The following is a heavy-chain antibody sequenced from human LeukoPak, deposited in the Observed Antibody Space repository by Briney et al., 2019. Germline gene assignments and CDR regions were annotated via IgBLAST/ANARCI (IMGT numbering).Heavy chain of an antibody. V-gene: IGHV1-46*03. CDR3: AGEASAAAKMDV. Sequence: GASVKVSCKASGYTFTSYYMHWVRQAPGQGLEWMGIIKPSGGSTSYAQKFQGRVTMTRDTSTNTVYMELSSLRSEDTAVYYCAGEASAAAKMDVWGKGTTVTVSS. CDR2: IKPSGGST. J-gene: IGHJ6*04. D-gene: IGHD6-13*01. CDR1: GYTFTSYY.